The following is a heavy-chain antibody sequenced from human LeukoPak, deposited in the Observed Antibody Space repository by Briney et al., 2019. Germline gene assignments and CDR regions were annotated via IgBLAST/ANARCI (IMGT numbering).Heavy chain of an antibody. CDR1: GFTFSSYE. Sequence: PGGSLRLSCAASGFTFSSYEMNWVRQAPGKGLEWVSYISSSGSTIYYADSVKGRFTISRDNAKNSLYLQMNSLRAEDTAVYYCARVRGSSGSYEYYHYMDVWGKGTTVTISS. CDR3: ARVRGSSGSYEYYHYMDV. D-gene: IGHD1-26*01. J-gene: IGHJ6*03. CDR2: ISSSGSTI. V-gene: IGHV3-48*03.